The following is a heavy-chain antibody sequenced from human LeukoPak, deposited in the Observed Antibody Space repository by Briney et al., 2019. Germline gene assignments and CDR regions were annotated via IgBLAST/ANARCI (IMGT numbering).Heavy chain of an antibody. Sequence: GGSLRLSCAASGFTFDDYAMHWVRRAPGKGLEWVSGISWNSGSIGYADSVKGRFTISRDNAKNSLYLQMNSLRAEDTALYYCAKDRSGYLNYWGQGTLVTVSS. J-gene: IGHJ4*02. D-gene: IGHD3-3*01. CDR3: AKDRSGYLNY. V-gene: IGHV3-9*01. CDR2: ISWNSGSI. CDR1: GFTFDDYA.